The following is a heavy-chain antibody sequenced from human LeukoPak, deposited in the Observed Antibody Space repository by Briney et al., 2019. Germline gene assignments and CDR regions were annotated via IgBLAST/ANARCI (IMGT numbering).Heavy chain of an antibody. V-gene: IGHV4-39*01. D-gene: IGHD3-10*01. CDR2: DYYSGST. CDR3: ASLGLIYYYGSGSDYN. Sequence: SETLSLTCTVSGGSISSSYYWGWIRQPPGKGLEWIGSDYYSGSTYYNPSLKSRVTISVDTSKNQFSLKLSSVTAADTAVYYCASLGLIYYYGSGSDYNWGQGTLVTVSS. J-gene: IGHJ4*02. CDR1: GGSISSSYY.